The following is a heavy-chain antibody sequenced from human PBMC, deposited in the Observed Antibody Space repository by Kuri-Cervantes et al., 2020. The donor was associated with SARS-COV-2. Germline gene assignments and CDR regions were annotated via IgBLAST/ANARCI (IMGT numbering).Heavy chain of an antibody. CDR1: GYSFTSYW. J-gene: IGHJ4*02. D-gene: IGHD2-2*01. CDR3: ARVRGVVPAAMADY. V-gene: IGHV5-51*01. Sequence: GGSLRLSCKGSGYSFTSYWIGWVRQMPGKGLEWMGIIYPGDSDTRYSPSFQGQVTISADKSISTAYLQWSSLKASDTAIYYCARVRGVVPAAMADYWGQGTLVTVSS. CDR2: IYPGDSDT.